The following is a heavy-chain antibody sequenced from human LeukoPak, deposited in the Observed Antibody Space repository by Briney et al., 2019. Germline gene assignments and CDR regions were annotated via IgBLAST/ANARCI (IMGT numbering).Heavy chain of an antibody. CDR2: INPSGGST. V-gene: IGHV1-46*01. CDR1: GYTFTIYY. CDR3: ARDFGNTYYYDSSGLDY. J-gene: IGHJ4*02. D-gene: IGHD3-22*01. Sequence: ASVTVSFKASGYTFTIYYMHWVRQAPGQGLEWMGIINPSGGSTSYAQKFQGRVTMTRDTSTSTVYMELSSLRSEDTAVYYCARDFGNTYYYDSSGLDYWGQGTLVTVSS.